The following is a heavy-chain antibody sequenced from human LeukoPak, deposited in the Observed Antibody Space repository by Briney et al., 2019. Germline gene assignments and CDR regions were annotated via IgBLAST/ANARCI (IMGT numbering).Heavy chain of an antibody. V-gene: IGHV1-46*04. CDR1: GYTFTSYY. CDR3: AKGPNYYYYYGMDV. Sequence: ASVKVSCKASGYTFTSYYMHWVRQGPGQGLEWMGIINPSGGSTYDADSVKGRFTISRDRSKNTLFLQMNSLRAEDTAVYYCAKGPNYYYYYGMDVWGQGTTVTVSS. J-gene: IGHJ6*02. CDR2: INPSGGST.